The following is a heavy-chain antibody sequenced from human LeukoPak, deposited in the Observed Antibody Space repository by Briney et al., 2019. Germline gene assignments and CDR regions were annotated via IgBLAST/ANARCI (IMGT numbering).Heavy chain of an antibody. CDR1: GVTLSNYA. D-gene: IGHD3-3*01. V-gene: IGHV3-21*01. CDR2: ISSSGSGGNT. J-gene: IGHJ4*02. CDR3: ARDGDYDFWSGYYYYFDY. Sequence: GGSLRLSCVASGVTLSNYAMSWARQAPGKGLEWVSGISSSGSGGNTYYADSVKGRFTISRDNAKNSLYLQMNSLRAEDTAVYYCARDGDYDFWSGYYYYFDYWGQGTLVTVSS.